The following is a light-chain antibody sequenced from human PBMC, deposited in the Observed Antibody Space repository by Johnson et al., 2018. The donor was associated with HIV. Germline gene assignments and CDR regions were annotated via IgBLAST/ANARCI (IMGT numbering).Light chain of an antibody. V-gene: IGLV1-51*02. CDR3: GTWDSSLSVRV. J-gene: IGLJ1*01. CDR2: EDN. CDR1: SSNIGKNY. Sequence: QSVLTQPPSMSAAPGQKVTISCSGSSSNIGKNYVSWYQHLPGTAPTLLIYEDNKRPSGIPDRFSGSKSGTSATLGITGLQTGDEADYYCGTWDSSLSVRVFGTGTKVTVL.